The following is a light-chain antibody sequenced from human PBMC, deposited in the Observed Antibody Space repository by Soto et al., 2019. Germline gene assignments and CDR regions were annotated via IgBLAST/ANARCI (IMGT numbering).Light chain of an antibody. CDR2: DSS. CDR1: QSVSSY. V-gene: IGKV3D-20*01. CDR3: QQYGNSPQIT. Sequence: IVLTPSPATLSLSRGERGNLSCGDSQSVSSYLAWYQQKPGLAPRLVIYDSSIRATGIPDRFSGSGSGTDFTLTISRLEPEDFAVYFCQQYGNSPQITFGQGTRLENK. J-gene: IGKJ5*01.